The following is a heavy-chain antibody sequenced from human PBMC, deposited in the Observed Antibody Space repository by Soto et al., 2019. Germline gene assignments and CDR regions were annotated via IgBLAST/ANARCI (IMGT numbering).Heavy chain of an antibody. CDR1: GFTFSSYA. Sequence: GGSLSLSCAASGFTFSSYAMHWVRQAPGKGLEYVSAISSNGGSTYYANSVKGRFTISRDNSKNTLYLQMGSLRAEDMAVYYCARVRGLEWLFHPLDYWGQGTLVTVSS. J-gene: IGHJ4*02. D-gene: IGHD3-3*01. CDR3: ARVRGLEWLFHPLDY. CDR2: ISSNGGST. V-gene: IGHV3-64*01.